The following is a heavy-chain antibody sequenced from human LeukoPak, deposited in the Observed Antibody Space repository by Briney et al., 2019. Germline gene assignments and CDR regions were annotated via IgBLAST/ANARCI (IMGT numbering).Heavy chain of an antibody. D-gene: IGHD3-22*01. V-gene: IGHV3-48*01. Sequence: PGGSLRLSCAASGFTFSSYNMNWVRQAPGKGLEWVSYISGRSDTIYYADSVKGRFIISRDNARNSLSLQMNSLRAEDTAVYYCAKRGYYDPPYWGQGTLVTVSS. CDR3: AKRGYYDPPY. CDR2: ISGRSDTI. J-gene: IGHJ4*02. CDR1: GFTFSSYN.